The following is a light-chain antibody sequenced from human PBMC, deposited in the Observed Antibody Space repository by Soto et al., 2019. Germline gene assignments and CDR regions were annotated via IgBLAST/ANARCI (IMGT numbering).Light chain of an antibody. CDR3: HHHHSLPPWT. V-gene: IGKV1-33*01. CDR1: QDISNS. Sequence: DIQMTQSPSSLSTFVGDRVTMTCQASQDISNSLNWYQQKPGKPPQLLIYDASNLETGVSPRFSAGRSGTNFTLTNNSLQPEDLATYYCHHHHSLPPWTFGPGTKVEI. J-gene: IGKJ1*01. CDR2: DAS.